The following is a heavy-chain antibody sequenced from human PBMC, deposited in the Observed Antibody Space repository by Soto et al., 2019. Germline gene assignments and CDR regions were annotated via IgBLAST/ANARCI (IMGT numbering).Heavy chain of an antibody. Sequence: QVQLVESGGGVVQPGRSLRLSCAASGFTFSSYGMHWVRQAPGKGLEWVAVIWYDGSNKYYIDSVKGRFTISRDSSKNTLHLQMNSLRAEDTAVYYCAREGGATYFDYWGQGTLVTVSS. CDR1: GFTFSSYG. J-gene: IGHJ4*02. CDR3: AREGGATYFDY. V-gene: IGHV3-33*01. D-gene: IGHD1-26*01. CDR2: IWYDGSNK.